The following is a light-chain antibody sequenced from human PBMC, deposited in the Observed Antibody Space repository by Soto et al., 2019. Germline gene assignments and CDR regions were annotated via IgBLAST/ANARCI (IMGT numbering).Light chain of an antibody. J-gene: IGKJ4*01. CDR1: QSVSIN. Sequence: EIVMTQSRATLSVSPGERATLSCRASQSVSINLAWYQQKPGQAPRLLIYHASTRATGIPARFSGSGSGTEFTLTISSLQSEDFAVYYCQQYNKWPLTFGGGTKVEIK. CDR2: HAS. V-gene: IGKV3-15*01. CDR3: QQYNKWPLT.